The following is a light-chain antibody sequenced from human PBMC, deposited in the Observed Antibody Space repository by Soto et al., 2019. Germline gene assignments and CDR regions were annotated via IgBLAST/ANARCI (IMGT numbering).Light chain of an antibody. CDR3: QQYNSYSLVT. Sequence: DIQMTQSPSTLSASVGDRVTITCRASQSISSWLAWYQQKPGKAPKLLIYDASSLESGVPSRFSGSGSGTEFTLTISSLQPDDFATYYCQQYNSYSLVTFGQGTKVEI. J-gene: IGKJ1*01. V-gene: IGKV1-5*01. CDR1: QSISSW. CDR2: DAS.